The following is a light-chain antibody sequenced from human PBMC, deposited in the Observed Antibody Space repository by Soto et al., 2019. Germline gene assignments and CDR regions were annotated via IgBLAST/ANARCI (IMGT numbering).Light chain of an antibody. J-gene: IGLJ1*01. CDR2: EGS. CDR3: CSYAGSSALYV. Sequence: QSVLTQPASVSGSPRQSITISCTGTSSDVGGYNLVSWYQQYPGKAPKLLIYEGSRRPPGVSDRFSGSKSGNTASLTISGLQAEDEADYHCCSYAGSSALYVFGSGTKVTVL. CDR1: SSDVGGYNL. V-gene: IGLV2-23*01.